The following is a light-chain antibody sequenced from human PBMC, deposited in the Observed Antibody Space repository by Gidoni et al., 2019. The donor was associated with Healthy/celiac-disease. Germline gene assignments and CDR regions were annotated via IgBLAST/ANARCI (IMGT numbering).Light chain of an antibody. CDR1: QSVSSN. CDR2: GAS. V-gene: IGKV3-15*01. Sequence: EIVMTQSPATLSVSPGERATLSCRASQSVSSNLAWYQQKPGQAPRLLIYGASTRATGIPARFSGSGSGTGFTLTISSLQSEDFAVCYCQQYNNWPQTFGQGTKLEIK. J-gene: IGKJ2*01. CDR3: QQYNNWPQT.